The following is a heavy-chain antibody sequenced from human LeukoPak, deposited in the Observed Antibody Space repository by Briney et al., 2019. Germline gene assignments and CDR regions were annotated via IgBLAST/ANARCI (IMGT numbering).Heavy chain of an antibody. CDR1: GVSISSSNSY. Sequence: SETLSLTCTVSGVSISSSNSYWGWIRQPPGKGLEWIGSIYYSGNTYYNASVKSRVTISIDSSKNQFSLMLSSVTAADTAVYYCARQTGSGLFTLPGGQGTLVTVSS. J-gene: IGHJ4*02. CDR2: IYYSGNT. D-gene: IGHD3/OR15-3a*01. V-gene: IGHV4-39*01. CDR3: ARQTGSGLFTLP.